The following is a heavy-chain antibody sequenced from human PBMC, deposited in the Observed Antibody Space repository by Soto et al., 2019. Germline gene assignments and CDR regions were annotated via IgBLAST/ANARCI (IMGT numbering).Heavy chain of an antibody. CDR3: ARTRLCGGDCYSAYYFDF. CDR2: MNPSSGNT. V-gene: IGHV1-8*01. J-gene: IGHJ4*02. D-gene: IGHD2-21*02. Sequence: QVQLVQSGAEVKKPGASVKVSCKASGYTFTNYDINWVRQATGQGLEWMGWMNPSSGNTGYVQKFQGRVTMTRNTSKSTAYMELTSLTSDDTAVYYCARTRLCGGDCYSAYYFDFWGQGALVTVSS. CDR1: GYTFTNYD.